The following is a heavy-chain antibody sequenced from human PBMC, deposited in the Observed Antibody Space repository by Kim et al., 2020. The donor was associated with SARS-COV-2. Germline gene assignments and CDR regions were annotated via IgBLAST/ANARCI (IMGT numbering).Heavy chain of an antibody. Sequence: GGSLRLSCAASGFTFSSYSMNWVRQAPGKGLEWVSYISSSSSTIYYADSVKGRFTISRDNAKNSLYLQMNSLRDEDTAVYYCASPLPYYYDSSGYYHADAQTDAFDIWGQGTMVTVSS. V-gene: IGHV3-48*02. CDR1: GFTFSSYS. CDR3: ASPLPYYYDSSGYYHADAQTDAFDI. J-gene: IGHJ3*02. CDR2: ISSSSSTI. D-gene: IGHD3-22*01.